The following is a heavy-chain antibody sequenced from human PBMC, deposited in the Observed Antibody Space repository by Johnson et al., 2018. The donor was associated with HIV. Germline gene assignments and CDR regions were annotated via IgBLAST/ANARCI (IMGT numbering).Heavy chain of an antibody. CDR3: ARDRRFGDPGAFDI. CDR1: GFTVSSNY. J-gene: IGHJ3*02. CDR2: IYSGGST. Sequence: VQLVESGGGLVKPGGSLRLSCAASGFTVSSNYMSWVRQAPGKGLEWVSVIYSGGSTYYADSVKGRFTISRDNSKNTLYLQMNSLRAEDTAVYYCARDRRFGDPGAFDIWGQGTMVTVYS. D-gene: IGHD2-21*02. V-gene: IGHV3-66*01.